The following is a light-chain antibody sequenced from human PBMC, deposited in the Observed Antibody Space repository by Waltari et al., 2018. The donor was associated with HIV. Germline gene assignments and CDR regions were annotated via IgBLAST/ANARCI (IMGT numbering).Light chain of an antibody. CDR3: SSYAGSSTFVI. J-gene: IGLJ2*01. CDR2: EVS. Sequence: QSALTQPASVSGSPGPSITISCTGSRSEVGPYKHVSWSQQHPGKAPRLIIYEVSKRPSGVSNRYSASKSGKTASLTVSGLRAEDEADYYCSSYAGSSTFVIFGGGTKLTVL. CDR1: RSEVGPYKH. V-gene: IGLV2-23*02.